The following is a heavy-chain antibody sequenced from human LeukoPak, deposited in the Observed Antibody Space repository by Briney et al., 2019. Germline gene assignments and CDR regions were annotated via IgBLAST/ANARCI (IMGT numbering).Heavy chain of an antibody. CDR1: GGSINYNY. CDR2: IYYSVLT. J-gene: IGHJ3*01. Sequence: SETLSLTCTVSGGSINYNYWSWIRQPPGKGLEWMGFIYYSVLTNFKPPLRSRITIPVDTSRNHFSFKLTSLTAAATAVDYCARLLDNDSSGYPDTFDVWGQGTMVTVSS. V-gene: IGHV4-59*08. CDR3: ARLLDNDSSGYPDTFDV. D-gene: IGHD3-22*01.